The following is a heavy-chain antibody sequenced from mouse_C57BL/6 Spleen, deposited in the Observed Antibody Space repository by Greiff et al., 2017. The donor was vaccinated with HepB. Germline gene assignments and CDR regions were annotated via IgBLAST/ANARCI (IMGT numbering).Heavy chain of an antibody. J-gene: IGHJ2*01. CDR1: GYTFTEYT. CDR2: FYPGSGSI. Sequence: VQLQQSGAELVKPGASVKLSCKASGYTFTEYTIHWVKQRSGQGLEWIGWFYPGSGSIKYNEKFKDKATLTADKSSSTVYMELSRLTSEDSAVYFCARHENYYGSSDGDYFDYWGQGTTLTVSS. D-gene: IGHD1-1*01. CDR3: ARHENYYGSSDGDYFDY. V-gene: IGHV1-62-2*01.